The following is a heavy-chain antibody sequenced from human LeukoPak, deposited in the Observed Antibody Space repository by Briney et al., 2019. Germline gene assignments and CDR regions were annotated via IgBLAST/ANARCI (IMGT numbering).Heavy chain of an antibody. CDR1: GFTFSSSA. CDR2: ISNNGGYT. CDR3: AKGLRADSY. D-gene: IGHD5-12*01. J-gene: IGHJ4*02. V-gene: IGHV3-23*01. Sequence: PGGSLRLSCAASGFTFSSSAMSWVRQAPGKGLEWVSAISNNGGYTYYADSVQGRFTISRDNSKNTLYLQMNSLRAEDTAVYYCAKGLRADSYWGQGTLVTVSS.